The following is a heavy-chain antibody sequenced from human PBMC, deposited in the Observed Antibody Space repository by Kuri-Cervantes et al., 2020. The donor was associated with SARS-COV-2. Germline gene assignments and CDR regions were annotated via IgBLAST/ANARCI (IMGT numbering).Heavy chain of an antibody. D-gene: IGHD3-10*01. CDR1: GYTFTGYY. CDR2: FDPEDGET. J-gene: IGHJ3*02. CDR3: ATGVPTRLFGEELKNDAFDI. V-gene: IGHV1-24*01. Sequence: ASVKVSCKASGYTFTGYYIHWVRQAPGQGLEWMGGFDPEDGETIYAQKFQGRVTMTEDASTDTAHMELSSLRSEDTAVYYCATGVPTRLFGEELKNDAFDIWGQGTTVTVSS.